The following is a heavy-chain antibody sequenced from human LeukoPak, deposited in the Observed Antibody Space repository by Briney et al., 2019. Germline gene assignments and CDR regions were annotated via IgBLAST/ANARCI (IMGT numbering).Heavy chain of an antibody. CDR3: ARTLGYCSGGSCYGGLFDY. CDR1: GGSISSGDYY. Sequence: PSGTLSLTCTVSGGSISSGDYYWSWIRQPPGKGLEWIGYIYYSGSTYYNPSLKSRVTISVDTSKNQFSLKLSSVTAADTAVYYCARTLGYCSGGSCYGGLFDYWGQGTLVTVSS. D-gene: IGHD2-15*01. V-gene: IGHV4-30-4*01. CDR2: IYYSGST. J-gene: IGHJ4*02.